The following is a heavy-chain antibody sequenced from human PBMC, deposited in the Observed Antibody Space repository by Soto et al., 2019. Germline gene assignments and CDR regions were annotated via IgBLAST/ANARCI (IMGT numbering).Heavy chain of an antibody. CDR1: GFTFGDYA. J-gene: IGHJ3*02. V-gene: IGHV3-49*04. CDR2: IRSKAYGGTT. D-gene: IGHD5-12*01. CDR3: TRDKVEMATNDAFDI. Sequence: GGSLRLSCTASGFTFGDYAMSWVRQAPGKGLEWVGFIRSKAYGGTTEYAASVKGRFTITRDDSKSIAYLQMNSLKTEDTAVYYCTRDKVEMATNDAFDIWGQGTMVTVSS.